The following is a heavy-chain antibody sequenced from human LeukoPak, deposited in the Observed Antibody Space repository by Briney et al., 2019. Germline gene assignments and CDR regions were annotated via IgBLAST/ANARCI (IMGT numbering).Heavy chain of an antibody. V-gene: IGHV3-23*01. J-gene: IGHJ1*01. CDR2: ISGSGGST. CDR1: GFTFSSYA. D-gene: IGHD4-17*01. CDR3: AKDGTDGDYVIDAEYFQH. Sequence: GGSLRLSCAASGFTFSSYAMSWVRQAPGKGLEWVSAISGSGGSTYYADSVKGRFTISRDNSKNTLYLQMNSLRAEDTAVYYCAKDGTDGDYVIDAEYFQHWGQGTLVTVSS.